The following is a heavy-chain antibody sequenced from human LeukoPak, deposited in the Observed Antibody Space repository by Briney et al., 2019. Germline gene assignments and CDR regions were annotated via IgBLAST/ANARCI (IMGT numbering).Heavy chain of an antibody. Sequence: ASVKVSCKVSGYTLTELSMHWVRQAPGKGLEWMGGFDPEDGETIYAQKFQGRVTMTEDTSTDTAYMELSSLRSEDTAVYYCATVSVLTTRALNYYYGMDVWGQGTTVTVSS. CDR2: FDPEDGET. CDR3: ATVSVLTTRALNYYYGMDV. D-gene: IGHD3-22*01. J-gene: IGHJ6*02. V-gene: IGHV1-24*01. CDR1: GYTLTELS.